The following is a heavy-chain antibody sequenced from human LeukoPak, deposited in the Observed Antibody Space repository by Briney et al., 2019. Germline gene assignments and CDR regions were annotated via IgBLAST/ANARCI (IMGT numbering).Heavy chain of an antibody. CDR3: ARLYCSSTSCYGDY. J-gene: IGHJ4*02. CDR1: GYTFTSYG. CDR2: ISAYNGNT. D-gene: IGHD2-2*01. Sequence: ASVKVSCKASGYTFTSYGISWVRLAPGQGLEWMGWISAYNGNTNYAQKLQGRVTMTTDTSTSTAYMELRSLRSDDTAVYYCARLYCSSTSCYGDYWGQGTLVTVSS. V-gene: IGHV1-18*01.